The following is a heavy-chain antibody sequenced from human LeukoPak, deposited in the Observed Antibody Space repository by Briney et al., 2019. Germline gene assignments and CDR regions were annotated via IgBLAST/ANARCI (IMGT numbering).Heavy chain of an antibody. CDR3: ARGSEGGVLRFLEWSYYFDY. CDR1: GGSISSSSYY. Sequence: SETLSLTCTVSGGSISSSSYYWSWIRQPPGKGLEWIGEINHSGSTNYNPSLKSRVTISVDTSKNQFSLKLSSVTAADTAVYYCARGSEGGVLRFLEWSYYFDYWGQGTLVTVSS. D-gene: IGHD3-3*01. V-gene: IGHV4-39*07. CDR2: INHSGST. J-gene: IGHJ4*02.